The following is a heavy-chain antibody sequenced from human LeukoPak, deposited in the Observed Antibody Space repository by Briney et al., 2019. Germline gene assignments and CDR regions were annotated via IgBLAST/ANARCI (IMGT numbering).Heavy chain of an antibody. V-gene: IGHV4-31*03. CDR2: IYYSGST. Sequence: SETLSLTCTVPGGSISSGGYYWSWIRQHPGKGLEWIGYIYYSGSTYYNPSLKSRVTISVDTSKNQLSLKLSSVTAADTAVYYCARAGGFFSPFGYWGQGTLVTVSS. D-gene: IGHD3-3*01. J-gene: IGHJ4*02. CDR3: ARAGGFFSPFGY. CDR1: GGSISSGGYY.